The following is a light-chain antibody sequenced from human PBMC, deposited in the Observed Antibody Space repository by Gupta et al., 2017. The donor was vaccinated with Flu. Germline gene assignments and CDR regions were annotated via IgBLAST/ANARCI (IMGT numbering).Light chain of an antibody. CDR2: DGS. CDR3: QQRSNWPIT. Sequence: EIVLTQSPATLSLSPGERATLTCRASQSVGAYLAWYQQKTGQAPRLLIHDGSKRAAAVPARFNGSGSGTXFTLTIXSLEPEDFAIYFCQQRSNWPITFGXGTRVEI. V-gene: IGKV3-11*01. CDR1: QSVGAY. J-gene: IGKJ4*02.